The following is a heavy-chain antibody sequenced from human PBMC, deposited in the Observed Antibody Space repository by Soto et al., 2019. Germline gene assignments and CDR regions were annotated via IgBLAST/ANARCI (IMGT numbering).Heavy chain of an antibody. J-gene: IGHJ4*02. D-gene: IGHD1-26*01. V-gene: IGHV4-61*08. CDR1: GGSVDSDDYY. CDR3: AREYSNSPEAFDS. Sequence: PSETLSLPCTVSGGSVDSDDYYWTWIRQPPGKGLEWIGYIYSTGRTNYNPSLMSRVTISLDTSRNQFSLKLSSVTAADTAVFYCAREYSNSPEAFDSWGQGTLVTVSS. CDR2: IYSTGRT.